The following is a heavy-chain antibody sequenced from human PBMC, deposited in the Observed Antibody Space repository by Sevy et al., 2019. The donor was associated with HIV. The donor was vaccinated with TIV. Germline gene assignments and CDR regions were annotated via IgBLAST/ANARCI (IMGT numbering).Heavy chain of an antibody. Sequence: GGSLRLSCSASGFTFRSYGMHWVRQAPDIGLEWVALISYDGNNRYYADSVKGRFTISRDNSKNTLYLRMNSLRPEDTAVYFCAKDQEMVSAILDYWGQGTLVTVSS. J-gene: IGHJ4*02. D-gene: IGHD2-8*01. CDR1: GFTFRSYG. CDR3: AKDQEMVSAILDY. V-gene: IGHV3-30*18. CDR2: ISYDGNNR.